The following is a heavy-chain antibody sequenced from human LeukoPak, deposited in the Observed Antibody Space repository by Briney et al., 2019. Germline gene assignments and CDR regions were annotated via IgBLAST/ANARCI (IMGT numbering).Heavy chain of an antibody. D-gene: IGHD2-2*01. CDR3: ARRPYCSSTSCYRDAFDI. CDR1: GGSFSGSY. CDR2: INHSGST. V-gene: IGHV4-34*01. Sequence: PSETLSLTCAVYGGSFSGSYWSWIRQPPGKGLEWIGEINHSGSTYYNPSLKSRVTISVDTSKNQFSLKLSSVTAADTAVYYCARRPYCSSTSCYRDAFDIWGQGTMVTVSS. J-gene: IGHJ3*02.